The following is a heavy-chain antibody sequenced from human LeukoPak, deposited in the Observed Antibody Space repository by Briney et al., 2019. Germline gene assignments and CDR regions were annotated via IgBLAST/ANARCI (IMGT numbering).Heavy chain of an antibody. D-gene: IGHD4-23*01. CDR3: ARVGGKAADLDC. CDR2: IKPTNGDT. CDR1: GYTFTDYY. V-gene: IGHV1-2*02. J-gene: IGHJ4*02. Sequence: ASVKVSCTASGYTFTDYYMHWVRLAPGQGLEWMGWIKPTNGDTTFAQKFRGRVTMTRDTSISTAYMDLSSLTSDDTAVYYCARVGGKAADLDCWGQGTLVTVSS.